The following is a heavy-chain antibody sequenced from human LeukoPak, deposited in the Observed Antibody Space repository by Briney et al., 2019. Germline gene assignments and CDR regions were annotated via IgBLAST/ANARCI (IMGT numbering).Heavy chain of an antibody. D-gene: IGHD6-6*01. J-gene: IGHJ5*02. Sequence: ASVKVSCKASGYTFSTYGINWVRQAPGQGPEWMGWISAYNGNTNYAQNFQGRVTMTTDTSTTTTYMELRSLRSDDTAVYYCARDCVAARPGWFDPWGQGTLVTVSS. CDR2: ISAYNGNT. CDR1: GYTFSTYG. CDR3: ARDCVAARPGWFDP. V-gene: IGHV1-18*01.